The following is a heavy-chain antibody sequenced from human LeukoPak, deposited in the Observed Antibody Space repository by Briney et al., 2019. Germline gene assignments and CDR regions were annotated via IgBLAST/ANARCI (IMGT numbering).Heavy chain of an antibody. D-gene: IGHD6-13*01. Sequence: ASVKLSCKASGYTITGYYMHWVRQAPGQGLEWMGRINPNSGGTNYAQKFQGRVTMTRDTSISTAYMELSRLSSDDTAVYYCATSRDRIAAAGRDEFDYWGQGTLVTVSS. J-gene: IGHJ4*02. CDR1: GYTITGYY. CDR2: INPNSGGT. CDR3: ATSRDRIAAAGRDEFDY. V-gene: IGHV1-2*06.